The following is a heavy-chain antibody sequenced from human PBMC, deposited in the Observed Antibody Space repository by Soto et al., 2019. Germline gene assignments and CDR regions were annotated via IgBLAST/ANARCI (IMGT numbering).Heavy chain of an antibody. Sequence: SETLSLTCTVSGGSISSPNFYWSWIRQHPGKGLEWIGHIYYNGTTYYNPTLKSRVSISVDTSKNQFSLKLSSVTAADTAVYYCARESRLLIWFGVPHDWGRGTLVTAPQ. D-gene: IGHD3-10*01. V-gene: IGHV4-31*03. CDR2: IYYNGTT. CDR3: ARESRLLIWFGVPHD. J-gene: IGHJ4*02. CDR1: GGSISSPNFY.